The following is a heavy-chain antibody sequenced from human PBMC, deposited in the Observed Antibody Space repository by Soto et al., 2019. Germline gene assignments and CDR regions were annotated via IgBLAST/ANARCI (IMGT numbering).Heavy chain of an antibody. CDR2: IIPIFGTA. CDR1: GGTFSSYA. CDR3: ASGAGELQDSGYGFQH. Sequence: SVKVSCMASGGTFSSYAISWVRQAPGQGLEWMGGIIPIFGTANYAQKFQGRVTITADESTSTAYMELSSLRSEDTAVYYCASGAGELQDSGYGFQHWGQGTLVTVSS. J-gene: IGHJ1*01. D-gene: IGHD5-12*01. V-gene: IGHV1-69*13.